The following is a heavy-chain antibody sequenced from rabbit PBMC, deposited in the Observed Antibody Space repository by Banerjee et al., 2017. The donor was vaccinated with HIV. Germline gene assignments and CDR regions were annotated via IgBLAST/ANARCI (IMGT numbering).Heavy chain of an antibody. J-gene: IGHJ4*01. CDR1: GFSFSSSYW. Sequence: EESGGDLVKPEGSLTLTCTASGFSFSSSYWICWVRQAPGKGLEWIACIYNGDGTTWYASWAKGRFTISKTSSTTVTLQMTSLTAADTATYFCARDLGAGYGAWRAGALNLRGQGTLVTVS. V-gene: IGHV1S45*01. CDR2: IYNGDGTT. CDR3: ARDLGAGYGAWRAGALNL. D-gene: IGHD6-1*01.